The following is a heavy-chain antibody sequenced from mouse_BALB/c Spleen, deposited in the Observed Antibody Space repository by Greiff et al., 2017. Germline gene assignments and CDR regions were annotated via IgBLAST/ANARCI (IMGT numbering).Heavy chain of an antibody. CDR1: GFTFSSYY. J-gene: IGHJ4*01. Sequence: EVNVVESGGGLVKLGGSLKLSCAASGFTFSSYYMSWVRQTPEKRLELVAAINSNGGSTYYPDTVKGRFTISRDNAKNTLYLQMSSLKSEDTALYYCARYRYDVNYAMDYWGQGTSVTVSS. V-gene: IGHV5-6-2*01. CDR3: ARYRYDVNYAMDY. D-gene: IGHD2-14*01. CDR2: INSNGGST.